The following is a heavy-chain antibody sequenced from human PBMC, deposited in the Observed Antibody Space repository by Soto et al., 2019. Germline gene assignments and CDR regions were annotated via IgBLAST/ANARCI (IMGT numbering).Heavy chain of an antibody. V-gene: IGHV4-39*01. CDR3: ARQPSDYVWGSYRTKSSKGNG. CDR1: GGSISSSSYY. Sequence: SETLSLTCTVSGGSISSSSYYWGWIRQPPGKGLEWIGSIYYSGSTYYNPSLKSRVTISVDTSKNQFSLKLSSVTAADTAVYYCARQPSDYVWGSYRTKSSKGNGWGQGTLVTVSS. J-gene: IGHJ4*02. D-gene: IGHD3-16*02. CDR2: IYYSGST.